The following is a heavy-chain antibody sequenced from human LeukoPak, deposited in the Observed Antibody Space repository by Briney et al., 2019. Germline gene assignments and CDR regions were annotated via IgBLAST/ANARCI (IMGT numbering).Heavy chain of an antibody. J-gene: IGHJ4*02. Sequence: KPSETLSLTCTVSGGSISSSSYYWAWIRQPPGKGLEWIGDVYYSGTTYYNPSLKSRVTISVDTSKNQFSLKLSSVTAADTAVYYCATITMIVVVRDYWGQGTLVTVSS. CDR3: ATITMIVVVRDY. CDR1: GGSISSSSYY. V-gene: IGHV4-39*07. CDR2: VYYSGTT. D-gene: IGHD3-22*01.